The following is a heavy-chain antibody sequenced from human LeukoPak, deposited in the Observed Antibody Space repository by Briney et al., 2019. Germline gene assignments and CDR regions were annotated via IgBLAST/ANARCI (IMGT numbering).Heavy chain of an antibody. D-gene: IGHD1-26*01. Sequence: SETLSLTCAAYGGSFSGYYWSWIRRPPGKGLEWIGEINHSGSTNYNPSLKSRVTISVDTSKNQFSLKLSSVTAADTAVYYCAREGSGSYLNWFDPWGQGTLVTVSS. CDR3: AREGSGSYLNWFDP. CDR2: INHSGST. V-gene: IGHV4-34*01. J-gene: IGHJ5*02. CDR1: GGSFSGYY.